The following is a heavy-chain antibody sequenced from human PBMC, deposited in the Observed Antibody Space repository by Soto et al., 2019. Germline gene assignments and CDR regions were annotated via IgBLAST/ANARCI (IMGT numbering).Heavy chain of an antibody. CDR2: INHSGST. Sequence: SETLSLTCSVYGGSFSGYYWSWIRQPPGKGLEWIGEINHSGSTNYNPSLKSRVTISVDTSKNQFSLKLSSVTAADTAVYYCARGGXFCSSTSCYTGYYGMDVWGQGTTVTVSS. D-gene: IGHD2-2*02. CDR1: GGSFSGYY. CDR3: ARGGXFCSSTSCYTGYYGMDV. V-gene: IGHV4-34*01. J-gene: IGHJ6*02.